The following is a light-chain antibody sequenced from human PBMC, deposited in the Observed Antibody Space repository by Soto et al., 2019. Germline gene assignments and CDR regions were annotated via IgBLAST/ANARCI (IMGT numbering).Light chain of an antibody. Sequence: QAVLTQPPSASGTPGQRVTISCSGSSSNIGSNYVYWYQQLPGTAPKLLIDRNNKRPSGVPDRFSGSKSGTSASLAISGLRSEDEADYYWASWDDSLSGPVVFGSGTKLTVL. V-gene: IGLV1-47*01. CDR2: RNN. J-gene: IGLJ1*01. CDR3: ASWDDSLSGPVV. CDR1: SSNIGSNY.